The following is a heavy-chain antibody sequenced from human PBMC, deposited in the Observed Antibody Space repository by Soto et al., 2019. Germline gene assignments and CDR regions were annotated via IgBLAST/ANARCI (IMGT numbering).Heavy chain of an antibody. CDR3: ARGTAYSGYDYPYFDY. CDR2: IYYSGST. D-gene: IGHD5-12*01. Sequence: QVHLQESGPGLVKPSQTLSLTCTVSGGSINSGGFYWGWIREHPGKGLGWIGYIYYSGSTYYNSSLKSRVTISVDTSKNQFSLKLTSVTAADTAVYYCARGTAYSGYDYPYFDYWGQGALVTVSS. J-gene: IGHJ4*02. V-gene: IGHV4-31*03. CDR1: GGSINSGGFY.